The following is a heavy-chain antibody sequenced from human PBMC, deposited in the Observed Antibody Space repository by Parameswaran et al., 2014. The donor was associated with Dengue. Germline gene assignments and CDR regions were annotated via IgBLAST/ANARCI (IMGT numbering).Heavy chain of an antibody. V-gene: IGHV1-46*01. Sequence: WVRQAPGQGLEWMGIINPSGGSTSYAQKFQGRVTMTRDTSTSTVYMELSSLRSEDTAVYYCAREPWEPRQLEFDPWGQGTLVTVSS. J-gene: IGHJ5*02. D-gene: IGHD1-1*01. CDR2: INPSGGST. CDR3: AREPWEPRQLEFDP.